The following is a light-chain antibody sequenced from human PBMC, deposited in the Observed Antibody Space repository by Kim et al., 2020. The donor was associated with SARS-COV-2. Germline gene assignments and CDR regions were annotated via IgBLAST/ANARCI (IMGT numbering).Light chain of an antibody. J-gene: IGKJ1*01. CDR2: SAF. CDR1: HRICNS. CDR3: QKYNSAPCT. Sequence: ASVGDRVPLTCRASHRICNSLAACPRKPGKVPNLLISSAFALQPGVPSRFIGNGSGAAFPLTITSLRPEDVATYYCQKYNSAPCTFGQGTKVEVK. V-gene: IGKV1-27*01.